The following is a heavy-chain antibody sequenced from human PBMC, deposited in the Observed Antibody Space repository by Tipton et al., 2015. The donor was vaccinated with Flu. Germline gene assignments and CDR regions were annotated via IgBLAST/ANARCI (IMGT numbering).Heavy chain of an antibody. D-gene: IGHD3-10*01. CDR2: IFYTGST. V-gene: IGHV4-59*12. CDR3: AGASGSGTYVIFDY. Sequence: TLSLTCTVSGGSISSYYWSWIRQPPGKGLEWIGYIFYTGSTNYNPSLKSRVSISVDTSKNQFSLKLSSVTAADTAVYCCAGASGSGTYVIFDYWGQGTLVTVSS. CDR1: GGSISSYY. J-gene: IGHJ4*02.